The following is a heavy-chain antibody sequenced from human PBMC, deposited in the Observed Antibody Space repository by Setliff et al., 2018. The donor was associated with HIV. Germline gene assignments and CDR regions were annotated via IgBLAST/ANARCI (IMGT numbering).Heavy chain of an antibody. CDR3: ARDPEAQIVVVPAYMDV. CDR2: INAGNGNT. D-gene: IGHD2-2*01. V-gene: IGHV1-3*01. CDR1: GYTFTSYA. J-gene: IGHJ6*03. Sequence: SVKVSCKASGYTFTSYAMHWVRQAPGQRLEWMGWINAGNGNTKYSQKFQGRVTITRDTSASTAYMELSSLRSEDTAVYYCARDPEAQIVVVPAYMDVWGKGTTVTVSS.